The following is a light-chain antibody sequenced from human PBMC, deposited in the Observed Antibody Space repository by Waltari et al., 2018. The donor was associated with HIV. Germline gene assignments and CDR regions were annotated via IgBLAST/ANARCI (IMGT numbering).Light chain of an antibody. V-gene: IGLV3-27*01. Sequence: SYDLTQPSSVSVSPGQTARITCSGSELAKKYARWFQQKPGQAPVLVIYRDSERPSGIPERFSGSSSGTTVTLSISGAQVEDEADYYCAAWDDSLNGVVFGGGTKLTVL. CDR2: RDS. CDR3: AAWDDSLNGVV. J-gene: IGLJ2*01. CDR1: ELAKKY.